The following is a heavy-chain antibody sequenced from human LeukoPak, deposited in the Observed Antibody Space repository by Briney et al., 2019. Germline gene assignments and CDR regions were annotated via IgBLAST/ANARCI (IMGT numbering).Heavy chain of an antibody. CDR2: IYSGGST. J-gene: IGHJ4*02. D-gene: IGHD4-17*01. CDR3: ARHHYYGDYVV. V-gene: IGHV3-66*04. Sequence: GGSLRLSCAASGFTVSSNYMSWVRQAPVKGLEWVSVIYSGGSTYYADSVKGRFTISRDNSKNTLYLQMNSLRAEDTAVYYCARHHYYGDYVVWGQGTLVTVSS. CDR1: GFTVSSNY.